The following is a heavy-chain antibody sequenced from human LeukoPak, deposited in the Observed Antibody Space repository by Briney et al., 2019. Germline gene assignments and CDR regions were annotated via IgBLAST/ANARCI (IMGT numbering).Heavy chain of an antibody. V-gene: IGHV3-23*01. CDR1: GFTVSSNY. Sequence: GGSLRLSCAASGFTVSSNYMSWVRQAPGKGLEWVSAISGSGGSTYYADSVKGRFTISRDNSKNTLYLQMNSLRAEDTAVYYRAKKLRAVAGKGRYFDLWGRGTLVTVSS. CDR3: AKKLRAVAGKGRYFDL. J-gene: IGHJ2*01. D-gene: IGHD6-19*01. CDR2: ISGSGGST.